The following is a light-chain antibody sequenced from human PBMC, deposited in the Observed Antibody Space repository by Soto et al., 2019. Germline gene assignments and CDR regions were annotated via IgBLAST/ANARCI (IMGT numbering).Light chain of an antibody. Sequence: QSVLTQAPSASGTPGQRVTISCSGSSSNIGGNTVNWYQQLPGTAPQLLISSSYHRPSGVPDRFSGSKSGTSASLAISGLQSGDEADYFCAAWDGSLNGVVFGGGTKLTVL. CDR3: AAWDGSLNGVV. J-gene: IGLJ3*02. CDR2: SSY. CDR1: SSNIGGNT. V-gene: IGLV1-44*01.